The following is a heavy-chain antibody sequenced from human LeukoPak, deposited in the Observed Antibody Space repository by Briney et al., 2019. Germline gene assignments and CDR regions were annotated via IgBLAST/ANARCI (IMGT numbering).Heavy chain of an antibody. CDR3: ARAPYCSSGSCKHFYYSMGV. V-gene: IGHV1-18*01. D-gene: IGHD2-15*01. CDR2: ISTYNGNT. CDR1: GYTFINYG. J-gene: IGHJ6*02. Sequence: ASVTVSCTASGYTFINYGISWVRQAPGQGLEGVGWISTYNGNTNYAQNFQGRVTMTTDTFTSTAYMELRSLRSDDTAVYYCARAPYCSSGSCKHFYYSMGVWGQGTTVTVSS.